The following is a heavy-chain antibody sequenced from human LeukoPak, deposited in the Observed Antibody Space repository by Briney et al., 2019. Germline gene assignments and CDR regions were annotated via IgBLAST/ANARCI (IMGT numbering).Heavy chain of an antibody. CDR1: GFTVSSNY. V-gene: IGHV3-66*01. CDR3: ARDGVYYDSSGYYTGDYFDY. Sequence: GGSLRLSCAASGFTVSSNYMSWVRQAPGKGLEWVSVIYSGGSTYYADSVKGRFTISRDNSKNTLYLQMNSLRAEDTAVYYCARDGVYYDSSGYYTGDYFDYWGQGTLVTVSS. J-gene: IGHJ4*02. D-gene: IGHD3-22*01. CDR2: IYSGGST.